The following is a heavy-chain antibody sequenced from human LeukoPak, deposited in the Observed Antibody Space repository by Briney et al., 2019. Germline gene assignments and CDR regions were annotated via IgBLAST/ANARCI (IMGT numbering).Heavy chain of an antibody. CDR3: ARSIAVAGDYYFDY. CDR1: AFTFSDYT. J-gene: IGHJ4*02. D-gene: IGHD6-19*01. CDR2: IGSVTTYI. Sequence: GGSLRLSCAASAFTFSDYTMNWVRQAPGKGLEWVSSIGSVTTYIYYADSVKGRFTISRDNAKNSLSLQMNSLRAEDTAVYYCARSIAVAGDYYFDYWGQGTLVTVSS. V-gene: IGHV3-21*01.